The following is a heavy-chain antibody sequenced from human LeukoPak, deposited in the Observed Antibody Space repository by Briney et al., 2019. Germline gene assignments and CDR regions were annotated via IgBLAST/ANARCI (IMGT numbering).Heavy chain of an antibody. D-gene: IGHD2-15*01. J-gene: IGHJ3*02. CDR2: INPNSGGT. Sequence: ASVKVSCKASGYTFTGYYMHWVRQAPGQGLEWMGWINPNSGGTNYAQKFQGRVTMTRDTSISAAYMELSRLRSDDTAVYYCARRPDIVVVVADAFDIWGQGTMVTVSS. CDR1: GYTFTGYY. V-gene: IGHV1-2*02. CDR3: ARRPDIVVVVADAFDI.